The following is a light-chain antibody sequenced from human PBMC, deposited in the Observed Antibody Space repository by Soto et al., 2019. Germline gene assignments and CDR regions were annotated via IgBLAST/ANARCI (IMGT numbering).Light chain of an antibody. Sequence: EIVLTQSPATLALSPGDRATLSCRARQSVGNDLVWYHQKRGQAPRLLIYYASNMATGIPARFSGSVSGTDFTLTISGLEPEDFAFYYCQQRNSWPPTFGGGTRVEIK. CDR3: QQRNSWPPT. J-gene: IGKJ4*01. CDR1: QSVGND. CDR2: YAS. V-gene: IGKV3-11*01.